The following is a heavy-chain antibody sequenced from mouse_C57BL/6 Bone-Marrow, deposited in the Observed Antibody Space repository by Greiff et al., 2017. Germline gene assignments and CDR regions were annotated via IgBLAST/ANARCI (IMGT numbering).Heavy chain of an antibody. CDR3: ARAFMDYYGSSYEAC. D-gene: IGHD1-1*01. CDR1: GYTFTDYY. CDR2: INPNNGGT. V-gene: IGHV1-26*01. J-gene: IGHJ3*01. Sequence: EVQLQQSGPELVKPGASVKISCKASGYTFTDYYMNWVKQSHGKSLEWIGDINPNNGGTSYNQKFKGKATLTVDKSSSTAYMELRSLTSEDSAVYYCARAFMDYYGSSYEACWGQGALVTVSA.